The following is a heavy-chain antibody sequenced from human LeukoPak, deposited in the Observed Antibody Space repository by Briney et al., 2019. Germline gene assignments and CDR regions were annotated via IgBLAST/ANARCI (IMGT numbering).Heavy chain of an antibody. Sequence: SVKVSCKASAGTFSSYAISWLRQAPGQGLEWMGGIIPIFGTANYAQKFQGRVTITADESTSTAYMELSSLRSEDTAVSYCARSSSGTIAPRRYYFDYWGQGTLVTVSS. D-gene: IGHD3-22*01. V-gene: IGHV1-69*13. CDR1: AGTFSSYA. CDR3: ARSSSGTIAPRRYYFDY. CDR2: IIPIFGTA. J-gene: IGHJ4*02.